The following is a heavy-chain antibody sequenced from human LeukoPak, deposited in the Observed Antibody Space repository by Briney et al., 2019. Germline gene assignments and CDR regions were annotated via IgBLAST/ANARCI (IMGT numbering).Heavy chain of an antibody. CDR2: IYYSGNT. CDR3: ARHDDYGDY. CDR1: GGSFSTYY. J-gene: IGHJ4*02. V-gene: IGHV4-59*08. Sequence: PSETLSLTCTVSGGSFSTYYWTWIRQPPGKGLEWLGYIYYSGNTNYSPSLRNRVTISVDTSKNQFSLKLSSVTAADTAVYYCARHDDYGDYWGQGTLVTVSS.